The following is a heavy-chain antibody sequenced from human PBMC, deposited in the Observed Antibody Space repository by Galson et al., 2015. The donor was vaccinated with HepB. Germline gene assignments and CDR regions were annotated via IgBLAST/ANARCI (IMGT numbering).Heavy chain of an antibody. J-gene: IGHJ3*02. Sequence: SVKVSCKVSGYTLTELSMHWVRQAPGKGLEWMGGFDPEDGETIYAQKFQGRVTMTEDTSTDTAYMELSSLRSEDTAVYYCATKGYYYDSSGYFLDAFDIWGQGTMVTVSS. CDR1: GYTLTELS. V-gene: IGHV1-24*01. D-gene: IGHD3-22*01. CDR3: ATKGYYYDSSGYFLDAFDI. CDR2: FDPEDGET.